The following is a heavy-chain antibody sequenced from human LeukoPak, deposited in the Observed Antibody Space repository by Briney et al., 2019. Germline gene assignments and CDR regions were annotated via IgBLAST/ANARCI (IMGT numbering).Heavy chain of an antibody. Sequence: GESLQISCEASGYSFTNYWISWVRQMPGRGLEWVGRIDPSDSYVNYSPSFRGHVTMSVDKSISTGFLQWGDSQASDTATYYCVRHVGEGYCSAGNCYFWGNGMDVWGQGTTVTVSS. CDR2: IDPSDSYV. CDR3: VRHVGEGYCSAGNCYFWGNGMDV. J-gene: IGHJ6*02. CDR1: GYSFTNYW. D-gene: IGHD2-15*01. V-gene: IGHV5-10-1*01.